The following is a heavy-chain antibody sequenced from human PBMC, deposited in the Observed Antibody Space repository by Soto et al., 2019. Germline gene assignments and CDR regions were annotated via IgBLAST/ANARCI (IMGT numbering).Heavy chain of an antibody. CDR2: IWYDGSNK. J-gene: IGHJ3*02. CDR3: AREKQLVRDAFYI. V-gene: IGHV3-33*01. CDR1: GFTFSSYG. Sequence: QVQLVESGGGVVQHGRSLRLSCAASGFTFSSYGMHWVRQAPGKGLEWVAVIWYDGSNKYYADSVKGRFTISRDNSKNTLYLQMNSLRADDTAVNYCAREKQLVRDAFYICGQGTMVTGSS. D-gene: IGHD6-6*01.